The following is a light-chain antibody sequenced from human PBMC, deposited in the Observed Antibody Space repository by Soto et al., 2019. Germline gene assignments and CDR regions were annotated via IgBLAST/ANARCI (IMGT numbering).Light chain of an antibody. CDR3: QQLNSYPIT. CDR2: AAS. Sequence: IQLTQSPSSLSASVGDRVTITCRASQGISSYLAWYQQKPGKAPKLLIYAASTLQSGVPSRFSGSGSGTDFTLTISRLQPEDLATYYCQQLNSYPITVGHGTRLEIK. CDR1: QGISSY. J-gene: IGKJ5*01. V-gene: IGKV1-9*01.